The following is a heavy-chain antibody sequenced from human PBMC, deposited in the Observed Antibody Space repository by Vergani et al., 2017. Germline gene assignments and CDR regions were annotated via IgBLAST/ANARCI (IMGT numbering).Heavy chain of an antibody. CDR2: IRIKNDGGTA. J-gene: IGHJ4*02. CDR1: GITFKNAW. Sequence: EVQVVESGGGLIKPGGSLRLSCVVSGITFKNAWINWVRQAPGKGLEWIGRIRIKNDGGTADYAAPLKGRFTISRDDSKDSAFLLVNNLKTEDTSVYFCYTGYHDYWGQGTLVTVSS. D-gene: IGHD5-12*01. V-gene: IGHV3-15*01. CDR3: YTGYHDY.